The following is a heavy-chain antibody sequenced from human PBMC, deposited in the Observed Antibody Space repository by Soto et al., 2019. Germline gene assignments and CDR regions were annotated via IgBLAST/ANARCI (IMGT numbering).Heavy chain of an antibody. CDR1: GFTFSSYG. CDR2: ISYNGNDK. Sequence: GGSLRLSCAASGFTFSSYGMHWDSQTPDKGLKWVEVISYNGNDKHYTDCVKGRFTISRDNSKNTLYMQMNSLRAEDTAVYFCAKDEDIAAAAYYLAYWGKEPLVTSPQ. J-gene: IGHJ4*02. D-gene: IGHD6-13*01. CDR3: AKDEDIAAAAYYLAY. V-gene: IGHV3-30*18.